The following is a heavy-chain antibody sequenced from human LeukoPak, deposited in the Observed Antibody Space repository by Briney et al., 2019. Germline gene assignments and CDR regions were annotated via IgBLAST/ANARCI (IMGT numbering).Heavy chain of an antibody. J-gene: IGHJ2*01. Sequence: SETLSLTCAVYGGSFSGYYWSWIRQPPGKGLEWIGEINHSGSTSYNPSLKSRVTISVDTSKKQFSLKLGSVTAADTAVYYCARVLEGSSGQHWYFDLWGRGTLVTVSS. D-gene: IGHD6-19*01. CDR1: GGSFSGYY. CDR3: ARVLEGSSGQHWYFDL. V-gene: IGHV4-34*01. CDR2: INHSGST.